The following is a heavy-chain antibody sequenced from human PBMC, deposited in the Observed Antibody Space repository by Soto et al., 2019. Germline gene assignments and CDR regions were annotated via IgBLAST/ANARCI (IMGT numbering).Heavy chain of an antibody. CDR1: GYTFTSYG. D-gene: IGHD2-2*01. CDR3: ARGYCSSTSCYGGSWFDP. J-gene: IGHJ5*02. CDR2: ISAYNGNT. Sequence: ASVKVSCKASGYTFTSYGISWVRQAPGQGLEWMGWISAYNGNTNYAQKLQGRVTMTIDTSTSTAYMELRSLRSDDTAVYYCARGYCSSTSCYGGSWFDPWGQGTLVTVSS. V-gene: IGHV1-18*04.